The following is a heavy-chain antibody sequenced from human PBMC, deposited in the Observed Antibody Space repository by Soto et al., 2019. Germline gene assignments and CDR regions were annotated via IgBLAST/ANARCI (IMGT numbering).Heavy chain of an antibody. V-gene: IGHV3-73*01. J-gene: IGHJ6*02. D-gene: IGHD6-13*01. CDR3: TKRGDSSSWYLNYYYGMDV. CDR2: IRSKANSYAT. Sequence: LRLSCAASGFTFSGSAMHWVRQASGKGLEWVGRIRSKANSYATAYAASVKGRFTISRDDSKNTAYLQMNSLKTEDTAVYYCTKRGDSSSWYLNYYYGMDVWGQGTTVTVSS. CDR1: GFTFSGSA.